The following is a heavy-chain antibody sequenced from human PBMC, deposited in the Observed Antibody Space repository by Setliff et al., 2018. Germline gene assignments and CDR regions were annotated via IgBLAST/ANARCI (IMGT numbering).Heavy chain of an antibody. Sequence: SETLSLTCAAYGGTFSDYYWTWIRQLPGKGLEWVGEINHRGSTTYNPSLKSRVTISVDTSKDQFSLKLISMSAADTAVYFCARGRNIAARLLDSWGQGALVTVSS. CDR3: ARGRNIAARLLDS. J-gene: IGHJ4*02. CDR1: GGTFSDYY. D-gene: IGHD6-6*01. V-gene: IGHV4-34*01. CDR2: INHRGST.